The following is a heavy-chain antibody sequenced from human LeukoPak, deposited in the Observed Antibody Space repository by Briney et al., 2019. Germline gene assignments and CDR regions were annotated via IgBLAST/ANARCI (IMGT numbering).Heavy chain of an antibody. Sequence: SETLSLTCTVSGGSISSSSYYWGWIRQPPGKGLEWIGSIYYSGSAYCNPSLKSRVTISVDTSKNQFSLKLSSVTAADTAVHYCTRYCSGGSCYLDCWRQGTLVTVSS. CDR1: GGSISSSSYY. D-gene: IGHD2-15*01. V-gene: IGHV4-39*01. CDR2: IYYSGSA. CDR3: TRYCSGGSCYLDC. J-gene: IGHJ4*01.